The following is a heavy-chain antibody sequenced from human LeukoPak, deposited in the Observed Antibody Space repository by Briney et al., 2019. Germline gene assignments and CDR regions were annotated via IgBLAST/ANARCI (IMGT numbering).Heavy chain of an antibody. CDR1: GYTLSELS. CDR2: FDPEDGET. J-gene: IGHJ4*02. V-gene: IGHV1-24*01. Sequence: ASVKVSCTVSGYTLSELSMHWVRQAPGKGLEWMGGFDPEDGETIYAQRFQGRVTMTEDTSTDTAYMELSSLRSEDTAVYYCATNYCDSGSGPYHFDYWGQGTLVTVSS. CDR3: ATNYCDSGSGPYHFDY. D-gene: IGHD3-10*01.